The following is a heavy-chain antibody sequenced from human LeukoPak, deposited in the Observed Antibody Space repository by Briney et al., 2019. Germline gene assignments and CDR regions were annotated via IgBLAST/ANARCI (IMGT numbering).Heavy chain of an antibody. J-gene: IGHJ6*01. CDR2: IYPGDSDT. V-gene: IGHV5-51*01. CDR1: GYSFTNYW. Sequence: GESLKISCKGSGYSFTNYWIGWVRQMPGKGLDWMGFIYPGDSDTRYSPSFQGQVTISADKSISTAYLQWSSLKASDTAMYYCARLLYGSGAAVDYYYGMDVWGQGTTVTVSS. D-gene: IGHD3-10*01. CDR3: ARLLYGSGAAVDYYYGMDV.